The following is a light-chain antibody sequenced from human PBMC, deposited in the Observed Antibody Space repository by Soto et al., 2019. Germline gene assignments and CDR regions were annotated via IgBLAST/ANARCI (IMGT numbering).Light chain of an antibody. CDR3: QQSYNPSLFP. CDR1: QAIFRDSSGRHL. V-gene: IGKV4-1*01. J-gene: IGKJ2*01. Sequence: DIVMTQSPDSLAVSLGERATISCRSSQAIFRDSSGRHLLAWYQQKPGQPPKLLIYWASTRESGVPDRFSGSGSGTDFTLTIDSLQADDVAVYYCQQSYNPSLFPFGQGTKLEI. CDR2: WAS.